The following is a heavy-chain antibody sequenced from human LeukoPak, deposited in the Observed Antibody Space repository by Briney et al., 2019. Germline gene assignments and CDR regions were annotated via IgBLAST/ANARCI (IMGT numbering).Heavy chain of an antibody. CDR2: TYHSGST. CDR1: GYSISSGYY. CDR3: ARLSITISNWFDP. D-gene: IGHD3-3*01. V-gene: IGHV4-38-2*01. J-gene: IGHJ5*02. Sequence: PSETLSLTCAVSGYSISSGYYWGWIRQPPGKGLEWIGSTYHSGSTYYNPSLKSRVTISVDTSKNQFSLKLSSVTAADTAVYYCARLSITISNWFDPWGQGTLVTVSS.